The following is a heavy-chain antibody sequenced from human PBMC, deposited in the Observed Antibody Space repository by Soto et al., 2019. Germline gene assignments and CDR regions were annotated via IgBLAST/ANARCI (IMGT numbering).Heavy chain of an antibody. Sequence: SETLSLTCTVSGGSISSSSYYWGWIRQPPGQGLEWIGTIFYSGGPYYNPSLKSRVTIAVDTSKNQFSLKLSSVTAADTAIYFCARRTVITFAFDYWGQGTLVTVSS. J-gene: IGHJ4*02. CDR3: ARRTVITFAFDY. D-gene: IGHD1-20*01. CDR2: IFYSGGP. V-gene: IGHV4-39*01. CDR1: GGSISSSSYY.